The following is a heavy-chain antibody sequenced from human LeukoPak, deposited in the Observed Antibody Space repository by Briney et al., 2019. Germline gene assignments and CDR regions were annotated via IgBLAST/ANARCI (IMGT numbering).Heavy chain of an antibody. J-gene: IGHJ4*02. D-gene: IGHD3-22*01. CDR1: GFTFSSYS. CDR2: ISSSSSYI. V-gene: IGHV3-21*01. CDR3: ARGVTYYYDSSGFLH. Sequence: GGSLRLSCAASGFTFSSYSMNWVRQAPGKGLEWVSSISSSSSYIYYADSVKGRFTISRDNAKNSLYLQMNSLRAEDTAVYYCARGVTYYYDSSGFLHWGQGTLVTVSS.